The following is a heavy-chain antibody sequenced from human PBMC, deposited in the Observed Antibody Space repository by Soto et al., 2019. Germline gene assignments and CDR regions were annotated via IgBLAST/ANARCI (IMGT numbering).Heavy chain of an antibody. CDR1: GFSLSNARMG. V-gene: IGHV2-26*01. CDR3: ARIRGTIVATPLEFDY. J-gene: IGHJ4*02. D-gene: IGHD5-12*01. Sequence: QVTLKESGPVLVKPTETLTLTCTVSGFSLSNARMGVSWIRQPPGKALEWLAHIFSNDEKSYSTSLKSRLTISXXTXKXXVVRTMTNMDPVDTATYYCARIRGTIVATPLEFDYWGQGTLVTVSS. CDR2: IFSNDEK.